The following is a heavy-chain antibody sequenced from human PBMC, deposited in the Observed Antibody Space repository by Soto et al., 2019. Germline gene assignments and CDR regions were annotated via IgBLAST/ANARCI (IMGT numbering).Heavy chain of an antibody. J-gene: IGHJ6*02. Sequence: LKISCKGSGYSFTSYWIGWVRQMPGKGLEWMGTIFPGDSDIRYSPPFQGQVTISVDKSISTAYLQWSSLKASDTATYFCARSSSSYHGSLDVWGQGTTVTVSS. D-gene: IGHD3-22*01. CDR1: GYSFTSYW. V-gene: IGHV5-51*01. CDR3: ARSSSSYHGSLDV. CDR2: IFPGDSDI.